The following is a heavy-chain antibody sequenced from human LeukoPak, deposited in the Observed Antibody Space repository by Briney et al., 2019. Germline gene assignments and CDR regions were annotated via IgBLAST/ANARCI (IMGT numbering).Heavy chain of an antibody. D-gene: IGHD6-19*01. J-gene: IGHJ5*02. CDR1: GGSFSGYY. Sequence: SETLSLTCAVYGGSFSGYYWSWIRQPPGKGLEWIGEINHSGSTNYNPSLKSRVTISVDTSKNQFSLKLSSVTAADTAVYYCARGVSVWQWLEHDNWFDPWGQGTLVTVSS. CDR3: ARGVSVWQWLEHDNWFDP. V-gene: IGHV4-34*01. CDR2: INHSGST.